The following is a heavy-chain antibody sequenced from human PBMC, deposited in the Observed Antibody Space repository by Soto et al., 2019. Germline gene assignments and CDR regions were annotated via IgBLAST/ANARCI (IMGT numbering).Heavy chain of an antibody. V-gene: IGHV3-23*01. D-gene: IGHD6-13*01. J-gene: IGHJ4*02. CDR1: GFTFSNYA. Sequence: EVQLLESGGGLVQPGESLRLSCAASGFTFSNYAMSWVRQAPGKGLEWVSVIRGSDDSTYYADSVKGRFTISRDNSKNTLYLQMNSLRAEDTAVYYCAKRSNWSTFDYWGQGTLVTVSS. CDR2: IRGSDDST. CDR3: AKRSNWSTFDY.